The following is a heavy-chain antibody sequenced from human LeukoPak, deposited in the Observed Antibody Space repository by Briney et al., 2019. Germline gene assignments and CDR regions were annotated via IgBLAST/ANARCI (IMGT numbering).Heavy chain of an antibody. CDR1: GFTFSSYW. Sequence: GGSLRLSCAASGFTFSSYWMSWVRQAPGKGLEWVANIKQDGSEKYYVDSVKGRFTISRDNAKNSLYLQMNSLRAEDTAVYYCARDRTLWFGEGGAFDIWGQGTMVTVSS. V-gene: IGHV3-7*01. D-gene: IGHD3-10*01. J-gene: IGHJ3*02. CDR2: IKQDGSEK. CDR3: ARDRTLWFGEGGAFDI.